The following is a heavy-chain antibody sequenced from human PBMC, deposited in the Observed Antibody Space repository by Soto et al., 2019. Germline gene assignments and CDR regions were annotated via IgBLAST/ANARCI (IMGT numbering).Heavy chain of an antibody. CDR2: MNANVDAT. D-gene: IGHD3-10*01. CDR1: GFTFSTND. CDR3: AREVVDGSSLWLDP. V-gene: IGHV1-8*01. J-gene: IGHJ5*02. Sequence: ASVKVSCKASGFTFSTNDINLVRQAPGQGLQWMGWMNANVDATDSPQEFKGRVTMTWNASISTAYMELSNLKSDDTAGYYCAREVVDGSSLWLDPWGQGTLVTVSS.